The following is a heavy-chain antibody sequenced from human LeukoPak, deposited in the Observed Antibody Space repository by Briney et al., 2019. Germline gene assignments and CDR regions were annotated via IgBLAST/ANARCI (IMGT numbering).Heavy chain of an antibody. J-gene: IGHJ4*02. D-gene: IGHD3-10*01. V-gene: IGHV3-23*01. CDR2: ISGSGGST. CDR3: AKDPGVLLWFGELSI. CDR1: GFTFSSYA. Sequence: GGSLRLSCAASGFTFSSYAMSWVRQAPGKGLAWVSAISGSGGSTYYADSVKGRFTISRDNSKNTLYLQMNSLRAEDTAVYYCAKDPGVLLWFGELSIWGQGTLVTVSS.